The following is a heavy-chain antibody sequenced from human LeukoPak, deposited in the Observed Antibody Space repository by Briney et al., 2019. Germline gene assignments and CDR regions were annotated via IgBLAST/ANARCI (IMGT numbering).Heavy chain of an antibody. V-gene: IGHV1-46*01. CDR1: GYTFTTYY. Sequence: GASVKVSCKASGYTFTTYYMHWVRQAPGQGLEWMGIINPSGGSPSYAQKFQGRVTMTRDTSTSTVYMELSSLRSEDTAVYYCARAYPDSPALFDIWGQGTMVTVSS. D-gene: IGHD3-22*01. J-gene: IGHJ3*02. CDR3: ARAYPDSPALFDI. CDR2: INPSGGSP.